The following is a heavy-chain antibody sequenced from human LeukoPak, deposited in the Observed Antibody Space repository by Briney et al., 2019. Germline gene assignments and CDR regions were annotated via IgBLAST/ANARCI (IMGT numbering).Heavy chain of an antibody. J-gene: IGHJ5*02. Sequence: GESLKISCKGSGYSFTSYWISWVRQMPGKGLEWMGRIDPSDSYTNYSPSFQGHVTISADKSISTAYLQWSSLKASDTAMYYCARNVKGYDYGDYGWFDPWGQGTLVTVFS. V-gene: IGHV5-10-1*01. CDR3: ARNVKGYDYGDYGWFDP. CDR2: IDPSDSYT. CDR1: GYSFTSYW. D-gene: IGHD4-17*01.